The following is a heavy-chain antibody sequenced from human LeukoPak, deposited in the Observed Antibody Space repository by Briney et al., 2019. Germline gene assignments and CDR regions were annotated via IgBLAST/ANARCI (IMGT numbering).Heavy chain of an antibody. V-gene: IGHV3-7*01. J-gene: IGHJ4*02. CDR2: IKQDGSEK. CDR1: GFTFSSYW. CDR3: AKDYDFWSGYYEDY. Sequence: GGSLRLSCAASGFTFSSYWMSWVRQAPGKGLEWVANIKQDGSEKYYVDSVKGRFTISRDNAKNSLYLQMNSLRAEDTAVYYCAKDYDFWSGYYEDYWGQGTLVTVSS. D-gene: IGHD3-3*01.